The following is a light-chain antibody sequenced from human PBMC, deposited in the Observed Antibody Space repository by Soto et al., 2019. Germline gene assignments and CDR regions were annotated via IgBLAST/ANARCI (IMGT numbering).Light chain of an antibody. V-gene: IGKV1-5*03. CDR1: QSTSSW. J-gene: IGKJ2*01. Sequence: DIQMTQSPSTLSASVGDRVTITCRASQSTSSWLAWYQQKPGKAPKLLLYKASSLESGVRSRFSGSGSGTEFTLTISSLQPDDFATYYCQQYNSYSTFGQGTKLEIK. CDR2: KAS. CDR3: QQYNSYST.